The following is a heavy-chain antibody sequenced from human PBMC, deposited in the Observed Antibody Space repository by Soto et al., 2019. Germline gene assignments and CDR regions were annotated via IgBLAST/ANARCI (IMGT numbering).Heavy chain of an antibody. CDR3: ARDPSHSYYTLFYYFDY. V-gene: IGHV3-48*01. CDR1: GFNFRDYS. J-gene: IGHJ4*02. CDR2: IDSSSGSI. Sequence: EVQLAESGGGLVQPGGSLRLSCAASGFNFRDYSMNWVRQAPGKGLEWVSYIDSSSGSIYYADSVKGRFTISRDNAKSTLYLQMNSLRAEDTAVYYCARDPSHSYYTLFYYFDYWGQGTLVTVSS. D-gene: IGHD1-26*01.